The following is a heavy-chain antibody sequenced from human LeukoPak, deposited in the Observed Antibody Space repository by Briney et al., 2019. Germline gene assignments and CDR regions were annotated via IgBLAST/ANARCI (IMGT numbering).Heavy chain of an antibody. CDR1: GFTFSDHY. CDR2: IYGGGST. CDR3: ATERSNSLNY. J-gene: IGHJ4*02. D-gene: IGHD6-6*01. V-gene: IGHV3-66*02. Sequence: GGSLRLSCAASGFTFSDHYMDWVRQAPGKGLEWVSVIYGGGSTYYADSVKGRFTISRDNSKNTLYLQMNSLRAEDTAVYYCATERSNSLNYWGQGTLVTVSS.